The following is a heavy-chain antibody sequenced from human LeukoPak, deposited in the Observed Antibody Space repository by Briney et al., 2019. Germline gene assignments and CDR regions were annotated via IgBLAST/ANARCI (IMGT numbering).Heavy chain of an antibody. J-gene: IGHJ4*02. V-gene: IGHV3-11*06. CDR1: GLTFSDWY. D-gene: IGHD6-19*01. CDR2: ISPTGSYT. CDR3: AKGRKPGIAVAASFDY. Sequence: GGSLRLSCAASGLTFSDWYMSWIRQAPGKGLEWVSYISPTGSYTNYADSVKGRFTISRDNSKNTLYLQMNSLRVEDTAVYYCAKGRKPGIAVAASFDYWGQGTLVTVSS.